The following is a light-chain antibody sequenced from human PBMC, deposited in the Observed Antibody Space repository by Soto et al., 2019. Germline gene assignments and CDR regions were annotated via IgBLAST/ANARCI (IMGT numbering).Light chain of an antibody. CDR2: GAS. CDR3: QHYNNWPPWT. V-gene: IGKV3-15*01. CDR1: QSVSIN. Sequence: EIVMTQSPATLSVSPGERATLSCRASQSVSINLAWYQQKPGQAPRLLIYGASTRATGIPARFSGSGSWTDFTLTISSMQSEDFAVYYCQHYNNWPPWTFGQGTKVEIK. J-gene: IGKJ1*01.